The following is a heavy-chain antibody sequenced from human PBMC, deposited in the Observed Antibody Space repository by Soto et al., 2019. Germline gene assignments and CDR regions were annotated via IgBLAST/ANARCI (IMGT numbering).Heavy chain of an antibody. CDR2: IYYSGST. V-gene: IGHV4-31*03. Sequence: TSETLSPTCTVSGGSISSGGYYWSWIRQHPGKGLEWIGYIYYSGSTYYNPSLKSRVTISVDTSKNQFSLKLSSVTAADTAVYYCARRHYYDSSGYYSVDAFDIWGQGTMVTVSS. D-gene: IGHD3-22*01. CDR1: GGSISSGGYY. J-gene: IGHJ3*02. CDR3: ARRHYYDSSGYYSVDAFDI.